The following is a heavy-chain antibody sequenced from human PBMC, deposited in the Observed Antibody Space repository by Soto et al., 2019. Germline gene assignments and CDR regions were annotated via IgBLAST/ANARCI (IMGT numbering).Heavy chain of an antibody. D-gene: IGHD3-3*01. CDR3: ARGFLEWLLYPYFDY. CDR1: GFTFSDYY. Sequence: GSLRLSCAASGFTFSDYYMSWIRQAPGKGLEWVSYISSSSSYTNYADSVKGRFTISRDNAKNPLYLQMNSLRAEDTAVYYCARGFLEWLLYPYFDYWGQGTLVTVSS. V-gene: IGHV3-11*06. CDR2: ISSSSSYT. J-gene: IGHJ4*02.